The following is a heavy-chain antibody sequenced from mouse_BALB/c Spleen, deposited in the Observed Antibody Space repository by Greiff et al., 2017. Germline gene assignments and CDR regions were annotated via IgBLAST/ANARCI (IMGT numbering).Heavy chain of an antibody. V-gene: IGHV3-6*02. J-gene: IGHJ2*01. Sequence: EVHLVESGPGLVKPSQSLSLTCSVTGYSITSGYYWNWLRQFPGNKLEWMGYISYDGSNNYNPSLKNRISITRDTSKNQFFLKLNSVTTEDTATYDCARRYYDYDAYLDYWGQGTTLTVSS. D-gene: IGHD2-4*01. CDR3: ARRYYDYDAYLDY. CDR1: GYSITSGYY. CDR2: ISYDGSN.